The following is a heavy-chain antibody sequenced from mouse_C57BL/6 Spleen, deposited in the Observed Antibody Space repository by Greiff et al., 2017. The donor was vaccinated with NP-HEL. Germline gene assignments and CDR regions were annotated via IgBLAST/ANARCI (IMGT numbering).Heavy chain of an antibody. CDR3: ARSNWADY. Sequence: QVQLQQPGAELVKPGASVQLSCKASGYTFTSYWMHWVKQRPGQGLEWIGMIHPNSGSTNYNEKFKSKATLTVDKSSSTAYIQLSSLTSEDSAVYYCARSNWADYWGQGTTLTVSS. V-gene: IGHV1-64*01. D-gene: IGHD4-1*01. CDR1: GYTFTSYW. CDR2: IHPNSGST. J-gene: IGHJ2*01.